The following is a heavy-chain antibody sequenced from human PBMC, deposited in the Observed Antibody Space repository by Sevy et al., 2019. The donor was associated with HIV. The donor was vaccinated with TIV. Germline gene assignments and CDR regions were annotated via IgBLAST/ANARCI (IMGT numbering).Heavy chain of an antibody. V-gene: IGHV4-34*01. CDR2: INHSGST. Sequence: SETLSLTCAVYGGSFSGYYWSWIRQPPGKGLEWIGEINHSGSTNYNPSLKSRVTISVDTSKNQFSLKLSSVTAADTAVYYCARDPIYCSSTSRTRSYYYGMDVWGQGTTVTVSS. D-gene: IGHD2-2*01. CDR3: ARDPIYCSSTSRTRSYYYGMDV. CDR1: GGSFSGYY. J-gene: IGHJ6*02.